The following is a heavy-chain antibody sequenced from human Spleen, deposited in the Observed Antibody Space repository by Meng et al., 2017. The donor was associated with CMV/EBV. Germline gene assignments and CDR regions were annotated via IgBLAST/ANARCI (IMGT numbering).Heavy chain of an antibody. CDR1: GYTFTSFG. Sequence: SGYTFTSFGVSWVRQAPGQGLEWLGWISAYNGTTDYAQKFQGRVTMTTDTSTSTAYMELRSLRSDDTAVYYCARPPGPFDNNGYFGYWGQGTLVTVSS. V-gene: IGHV1-18*01. CDR3: ARPPGPFDNNGYFGY. D-gene: IGHD3-22*01. CDR2: ISAYNGTT. J-gene: IGHJ4*02.